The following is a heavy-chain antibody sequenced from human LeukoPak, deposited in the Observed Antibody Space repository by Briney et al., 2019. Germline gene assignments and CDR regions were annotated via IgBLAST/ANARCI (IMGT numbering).Heavy chain of an antibody. CDR3: ARDRPGPGGSYRDY. Sequence: SETLSLTCTVSGASFSSGSYYWSWIRQPAGKGLEWIGRIHTSGTTHYNPSLQSRVTISVDTSKNRFSLKLSSVTAADTAVYYCARDRPGPGGSYRDYWAREPWSPSPQ. CDR2: IHTSGTT. V-gene: IGHV4-61*02. J-gene: IGHJ4*02. D-gene: IGHD1-26*01. CDR1: GASFSSGSYY.